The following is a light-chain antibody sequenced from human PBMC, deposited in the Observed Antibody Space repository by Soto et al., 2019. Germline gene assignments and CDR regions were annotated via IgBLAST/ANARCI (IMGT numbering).Light chain of an antibody. V-gene: IGKV1-5*03. CDR1: QSISSW. CDR2: KAS. Sequence: DIQMTQSPSTLSASVGDRVTITCRASQSISSWLAWYQQKPGKAPKLLIYKASSLESGVPSRFSGSGSGTEFTLPISSLQPADFETYYCHQYNSYSRTFGQGNKVAIK. J-gene: IGKJ1*01. CDR3: HQYNSYSRT.